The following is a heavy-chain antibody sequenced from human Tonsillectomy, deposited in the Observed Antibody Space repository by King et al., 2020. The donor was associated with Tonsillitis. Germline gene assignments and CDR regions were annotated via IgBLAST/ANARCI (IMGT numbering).Heavy chain of an antibody. V-gene: IGHV5-10-1*03. CDR3: ASLGDLLWFGDRT. D-gene: IGHD3-10*01. Sequence: QLVQSGAEVKKPGESLRISCKGSGYNFANYYISWVRQMPGKGLEWMGRIHPSDSYTKYNPSFQGHVTISADKSVSTAYLQWSSLKASDTAMYYCASLGDLLWFGDRTWGQGTLVTVSS. J-gene: IGHJ5*02. CDR1: GYNFANYY. CDR2: IHPSDSYT.